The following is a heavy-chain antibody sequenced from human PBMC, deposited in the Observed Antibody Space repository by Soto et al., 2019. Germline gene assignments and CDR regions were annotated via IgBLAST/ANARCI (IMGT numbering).Heavy chain of an antibody. Sequence: GGSLRLSCAASGFTFSSYAMSWVRQAPGKGLEWVSAISGSGGSTYYADSVKGRFTISRDNSKNTLYLQMDSLRAEDTAVYYCAKGGYSYGGYYYYYGMDVWGQGTTVTVSS. CDR2: ISGSGGST. D-gene: IGHD5-18*01. J-gene: IGHJ6*02. V-gene: IGHV3-23*01. CDR3: AKGGYSYGGYYYYYGMDV. CDR1: GFTFSSYA.